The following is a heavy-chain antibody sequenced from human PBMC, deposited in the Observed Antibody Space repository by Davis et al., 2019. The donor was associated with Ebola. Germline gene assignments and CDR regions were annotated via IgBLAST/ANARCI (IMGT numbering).Heavy chain of an antibody. Sequence: MPSETLSLTCAVSGGSFSGYYWSWIRQPPGKGLEWIGEINHIGSTNYNPSLKSRVTISVDTSKNQFSLKLSSLTAADTAVYYCARTLVESVLIPAAPNYLDYWGQGTLVTVSS. CDR1: GGSFSGYY. CDR2: INHIGST. CDR3: ARTLVESVLIPAAPNYLDY. V-gene: IGHV4-34*01. J-gene: IGHJ4*02. D-gene: IGHD2-2*01.